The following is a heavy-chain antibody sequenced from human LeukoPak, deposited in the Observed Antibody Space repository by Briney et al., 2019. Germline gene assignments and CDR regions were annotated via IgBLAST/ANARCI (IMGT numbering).Heavy chain of an antibody. CDR1: GGSISSYY. V-gene: IGHV4-59*08. CDR3: ARRGPSTGTKIDY. J-gene: IGHJ4*02. D-gene: IGHD1-1*01. Sequence: SETLSLTCTVSGGSISSYYWSWIRQPPGKGLEWIGYIYYSGSTNYNPSLKSRVTISVDTSKNQFSLKLSSVTAADTAVYYCARRGPSTGTKIDYWGQGTLVTVSS. CDR2: IYYSGST.